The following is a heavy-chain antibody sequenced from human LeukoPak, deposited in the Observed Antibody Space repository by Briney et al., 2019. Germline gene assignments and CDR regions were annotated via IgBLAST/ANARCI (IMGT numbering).Heavy chain of an antibody. V-gene: IGHV1-2*02. Sequence: ASVKVSCKASGYTFTGYYMHWVRQAPGQGLEWMGWINPNSGGTNYAQKFQGRVTMTRDTSISTAYMELSRLSSVTAADTAVYYCARHKEKGAFDIWGQGTMVTVSS. J-gene: IGHJ3*02. CDR1: GYTFTGYY. CDR3: ARHKEKGAFDI. CDR2: INPNSGGT.